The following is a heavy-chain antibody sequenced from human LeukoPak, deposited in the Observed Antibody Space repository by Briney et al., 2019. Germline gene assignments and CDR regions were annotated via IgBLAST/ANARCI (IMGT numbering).Heavy chain of an antibody. CDR3: ARHEALGDFWSGLGV. D-gene: IGHD3-3*01. CDR2: IDPNDSYS. J-gene: IGHJ6*02. CDR1: GYSFSSYW. Sequence: GESLRISCKGSGYSFSSYWISWVRQMPGRGLERMGRIDPNDSYSKYRPSFQGHVTFSADKSISTAYLQWSSLEASDTAMYYCARHEALGDFWSGLGVWGQGTTVTVSS. V-gene: IGHV5-10-1*01.